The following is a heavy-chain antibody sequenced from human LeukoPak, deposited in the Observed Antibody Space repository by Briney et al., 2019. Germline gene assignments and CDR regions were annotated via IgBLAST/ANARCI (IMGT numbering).Heavy chain of an antibody. J-gene: IGHJ4*02. V-gene: IGHV5-51*01. CDR2: IYPGDSDT. Sequence: GESLKISCKGSGYSFTSYWIGWVRQMPGKGLEWMGIIYPGDSDTRYSPSFQGQVTISADKSISTAYLQWGSLKASDTVMYYCARHGITGTTAFDYWGQGTLVTVSS. CDR1: GYSFTSYW. D-gene: IGHD1-7*01. CDR3: ARHGITGTTAFDY.